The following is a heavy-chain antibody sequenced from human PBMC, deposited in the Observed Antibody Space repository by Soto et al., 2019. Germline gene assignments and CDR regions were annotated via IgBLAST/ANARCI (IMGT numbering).Heavy chain of an antibody. J-gene: IGHJ4*02. V-gene: IGHV4-59*12. CDR3: ARVPVY. CDR2: MYHSGST. D-gene: IGHD2-2*01. Sequence: PSETLSLTCTVSGGSISSYYWSWIRQPPGKGLEWIGYMYHSGSTYYNPSLKSRVTISIDRSKNQFSLKLSSVTAADTAVYYCARVPVYWGQGILVTVSS. CDR1: GGSISSYY.